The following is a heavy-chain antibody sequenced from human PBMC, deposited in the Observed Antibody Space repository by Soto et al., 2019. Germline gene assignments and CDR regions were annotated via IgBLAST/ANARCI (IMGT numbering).Heavy chain of an antibody. D-gene: IGHD1-1*01. V-gene: IGHV1-18*01. Sequence: QVHLVQSGAEVKKPGASVKVSCKASGYTFTSYGITWVRQAPGQGLEWMGWISAHNGNTDYVQKLQGRVIVTRDTSTSTAYMELRSLRSDDAAVYYWARGRYGDYWGQGALVTVSS. J-gene: IGHJ4*02. CDR3: ARGRYGDY. CDR1: GYTFTSYG. CDR2: ISAHNGNT.